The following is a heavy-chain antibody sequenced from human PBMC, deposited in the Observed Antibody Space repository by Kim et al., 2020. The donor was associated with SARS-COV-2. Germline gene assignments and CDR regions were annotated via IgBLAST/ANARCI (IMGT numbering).Heavy chain of an antibody. CDR2: IIPILGIA. J-gene: IGHJ4*01. V-gene: IGHV1-69*04. CDR3: ARAAAPPSLVGATTLPYFD. D-gene: IGHD1-26*01. Sequence: SVKVSCKASGGTFSSYAISWVRQAPGQGLEWMGRIIPILGIANYAQKFQGRVTSTADKSTSTAYMELSSLRSEDTAEDYCARAAAPPSLVGATTLPYFD. CDR1: GGTFSSYA.